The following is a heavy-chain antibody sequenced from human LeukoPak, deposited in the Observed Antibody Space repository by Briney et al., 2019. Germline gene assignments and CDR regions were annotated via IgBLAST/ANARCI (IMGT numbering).Heavy chain of an antibody. V-gene: IGHV3-7*04. J-gene: IGHJ4*02. D-gene: IGHD5-24*01. CDR2: MKQDGSKK. CDR1: GFPFSSYW. CDR3: TRVGYIDEGIDY. Sequence: GGSLRLSCVASGFPFSSYWMTWVRQAPGKGLERVANMKQDGSKKSYVDSVKGRFTISRDNAKNSLYLQMNSLRAEDTAIYYCTRVGYIDEGIDYWGQGTLVTVSS.